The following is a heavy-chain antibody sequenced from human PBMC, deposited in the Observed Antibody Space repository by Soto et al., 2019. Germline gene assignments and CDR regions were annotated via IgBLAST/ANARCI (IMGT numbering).Heavy chain of an antibody. V-gene: IGHV4-59*01. CDR2: IYYNGRT. CDR3: ARDGSGYDFWSGPYFFDY. Sequence: QVQLQESGPGLVKPSETLSLTCTVSGGSISTYYWSWIRQPPGKGLEWSGYIYYNGRTNYNPSLESRVTISLDTSKSQFSLKLSSVSAADTAVYYCARDGSGYDFWSGPYFFDYWGPGTLVTVSS. CDR1: GGSISTYY. D-gene: IGHD3-3*01. J-gene: IGHJ4*02.